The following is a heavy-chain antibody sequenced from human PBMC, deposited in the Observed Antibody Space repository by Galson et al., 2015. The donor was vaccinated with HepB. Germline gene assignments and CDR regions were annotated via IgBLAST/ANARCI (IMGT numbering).Heavy chain of an antibody. Sequence: SLRLSCAASGFTVSSNYMSWVRQAPGKGLEWVSVIYSGGSTYYADSVKGRFTISRDNSKNTLYLQMNSLRAEDTAVYYCAREMTYGDYVRSRAFDIWGQGTMVTVSS. J-gene: IGHJ3*02. V-gene: IGHV3-66*01. CDR3: AREMTYGDYVRSRAFDI. CDR2: IYSGGST. D-gene: IGHD4-17*01. CDR1: GFTVSSNY.